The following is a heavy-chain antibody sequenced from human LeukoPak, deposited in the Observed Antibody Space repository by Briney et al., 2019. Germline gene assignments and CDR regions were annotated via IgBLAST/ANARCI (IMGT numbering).Heavy chain of an antibody. CDR3: ANRGVSIAAPDTRRRWYYCYMDV. D-gene: IGHD6-6*01. Sequence: GGSLRLSCAASGFTFSSYVMHWVRPAPGKGLEWVAFIRNDGSNKYYADSVKGGFTLSRDNSKITRYLQMNSVRAEDTAVYYCANRGVSIAAPDTRRRWYYCYMDVWGKGTTVTVSS. V-gene: IGHV3-30*02. CDR1: GFTFSSYV. CDR2: IRNDGSNK. J-gene: IGHJ6*03.